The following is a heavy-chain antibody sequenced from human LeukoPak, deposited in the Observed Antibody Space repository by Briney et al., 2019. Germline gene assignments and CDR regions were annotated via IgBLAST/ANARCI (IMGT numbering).Heavy chain of an antibody. V-gene: IGHV3-33*01. CDR2: IWFDGSNK. D-gene: IGHD6-13*01. CDR3: ARFLSSWYGMDV. CDR1: GFSFSSYG. J-gene: IGHJ6*02. Sequence: GGSLRLSCAASGFSFSSYGMHWVRQAPGKGLEWVAVIWFDGSNKYYADSVKGRFTISRDNSKNTLYLQMNSLRGEDTAVYYCARFLSSWYGMDVWGQGTTVTVSS.